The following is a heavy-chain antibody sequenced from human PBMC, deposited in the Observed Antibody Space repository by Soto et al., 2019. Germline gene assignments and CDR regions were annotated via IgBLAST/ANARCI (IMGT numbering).Heavy chain of an antibody. J-gene: IGHJ4*02. CDR1: GITFSAYP. Sequence: EVQKLESGGGLVQPGGSLRLSCAASGITFSAYPMSWVRQAPGKGLEWVSSISGSGDRTYYADSVKGRFTISRDNSKNTLYLQMNSLRVEDTAVYFCPFGWGGGHEGYWGQGTLVTVSS. CDR3: PFGWGGGHEGY. V-gene: IGHV3-23*01. D-gene: IGHD5-12*01. CDR2: ISGSGDRT.